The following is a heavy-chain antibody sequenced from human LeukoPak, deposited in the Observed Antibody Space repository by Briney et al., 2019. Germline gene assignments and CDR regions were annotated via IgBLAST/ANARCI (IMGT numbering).Heavy chain of an antibody. D-gene: IGHD1-7*01. Sequence: GSLRLSCAASGFMFNNYAMSWVRQAPGTGLEWVSTINGGGDSTFYADSVKGRFTISRDNSESTLYLQMNSLRAEDTAVYYCARDLVGWLRLPGTTSRSVRERGFDPWGQGTLVTVSS. CDR1: GFMFNNYA. CDR2: INGGGDST. V-gene: IGHV3-23*01. J-gene: IGHJ5*02. CDR3: ARDLVGWLRLPGTTSRSVRERGFDP.